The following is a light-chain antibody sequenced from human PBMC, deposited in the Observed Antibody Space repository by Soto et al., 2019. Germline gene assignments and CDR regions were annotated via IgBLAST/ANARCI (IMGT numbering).Light chain of an antibody. CDR3: QQYNNWPPIT. V-gene: IGKV3-15*01. CDR1: QSVSSN. Sequence: VMPQSPTILSVSPGERATLSCRASQSVSSNLAWYQQKPGQAPRLLIYGAYTRAAGVPARFSGSGSGTEFTLTISSLQSEDFAVYYCQQYNNWPPITFGQGTRLEIK. CDR2: GAY. J-gene: IGKJ5*01.